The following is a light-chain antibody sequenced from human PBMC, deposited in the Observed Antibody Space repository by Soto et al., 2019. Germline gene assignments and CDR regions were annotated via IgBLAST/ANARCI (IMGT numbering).Light chain of an antibody. V-gene: IGLV2-14*01. CDR1: SSDVGAYNY. CDR3: SSFTTSTTLV. J-gene: IGLJ1*01. Sequence: QSALTQPASVSGSPGQSITVSCTGTSSDVGAYNYVSWYQQHPAKAPKLMIYDVSNRPSGISNRFSGSKSGNTASLTISGLQAEDEADYYCSSFTTSTTLVFGTGTQLTVL. CDR2: DVS.